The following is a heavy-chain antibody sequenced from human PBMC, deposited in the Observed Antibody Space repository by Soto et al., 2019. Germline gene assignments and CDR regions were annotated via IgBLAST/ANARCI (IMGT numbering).Heavy chain of an antibody. CDR2: IIPILGIA. CDR3: ASGDIVVVPAAMWNYYYGMDV. D-gene: IGHD2-2*01. CDR1: GGTFSSYT. Sequence: QVQLVQSGAEVKKPGSSVKVSCKASGGTFSSYTISWVRQAPGQGLEWMGRIIPILGIANYVQKFQGRVTITADKSTSTAYMELSSLRSEDTAVYYCASGDIVVVPAAMWNYYYGMDVWGQGTTVTVSS. J-gene: IGHJ6*02. V-gene: IGHV1-69*02.